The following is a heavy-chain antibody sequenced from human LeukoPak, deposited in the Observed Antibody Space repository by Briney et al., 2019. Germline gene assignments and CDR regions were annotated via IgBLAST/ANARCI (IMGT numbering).Heavy chain of an antibody. CDR3: ARVLGPTVLRFLEWSY. J-gene: IGHJ4*02. V-gene: IGHV1-2*02. Sequence: ASVKVSCKASGYTFIGYYMHWVRQDPGQGLEWMGWINPNSGGTNYAQKFQGRVTMTRDTSISTAYMELSRLRYDDTAVYYCARVLGPTVLRFLEWSYWGQGTLVTVSS. D-gene: IGHD3-3*01. CDR2: INPNSGGT. CDR1: GYTFIGYY.